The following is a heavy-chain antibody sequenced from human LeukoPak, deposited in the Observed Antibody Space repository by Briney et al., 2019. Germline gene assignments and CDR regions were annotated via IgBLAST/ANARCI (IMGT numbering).Heavy chain of an antibody. Sequence: PGGSLRLSYAASGFTFSSYAMSWVRQAPGKGLEWVSAISGSGGSTYYADSVKGRFTISRDNSKNTLYLQMNSLRAEDTAVYYCAKEGSSSWYSGVDYWGQGTLVTVSS. CDR3: AKEGSSSWYSGVDY. V-gene: IGHV3-23*01. J-gene: IGHJ4*02. CDR1: GFTFSSYA. CDR2: ISGSGGST. D-gene: IGHD6-13*01.